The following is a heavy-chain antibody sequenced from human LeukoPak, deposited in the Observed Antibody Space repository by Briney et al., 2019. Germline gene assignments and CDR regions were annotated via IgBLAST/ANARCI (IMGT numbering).Heavy chain of an antibody. Sequence: SQTLSLTCTVSGGSISSGSYYWSWIRQPAGKGLEWIGRIYTSGSTNYNPSLKSRVTISVDTSKNQFSLKLSSVTAADTAVYFCSRHIFRATMDVWGKGTTVTVSS. CDR1: GGSISSGSYY. D-gene: IGHD2-21*01. CDR3: SRHIFRATMDV. J-gene: IGHJ6*03. CDR2: IYTSGST. V-gene: IGHV4-61*02.